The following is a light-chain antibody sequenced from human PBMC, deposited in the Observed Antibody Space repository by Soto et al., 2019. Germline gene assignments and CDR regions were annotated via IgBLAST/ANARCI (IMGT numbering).Light chain of an antibody. Sequence: QSALTQPPSASGSPGQSVTISCTGTSSDVGGYNFVSWYQQHPGKAPKLMIYEVSKRPSGVPDRFSGSESGNTASLTVSGLQADDEADYYCTSYAGSNIPVVFGGGTQLTVL. J-gene: IGLJ2*01. CDR3: TSYAGSNIPVV. CDR2: EVS. CDR1: SSDVGGYNF. V-gene: IGLV2-8*01.